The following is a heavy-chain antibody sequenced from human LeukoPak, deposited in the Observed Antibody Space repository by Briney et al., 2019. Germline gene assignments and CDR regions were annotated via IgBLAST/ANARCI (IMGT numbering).Heavy chain of an antibody. J-gene: IGHJ3*02. CDR3: AKTQSIAAAGTAGYDAFDI. Sequence: GGSLRLSCAASGFTFSSYAMSWVRQAPGKGLEWVSAISGSGGSTYYADSVKGRFTISRDNSKNTLYLQMNSLRAEDTAVYYCAKTQSIAAAGTAGYDAFDIWGQGTMVTVSS. CDR1: GFTFSSYA. V-gene: IGHV3-23*01. D-gene: IGHD6-13*01. CDR2: ISGSGGST.